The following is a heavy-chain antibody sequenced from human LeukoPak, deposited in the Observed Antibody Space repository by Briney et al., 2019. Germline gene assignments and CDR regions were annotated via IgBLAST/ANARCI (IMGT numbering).Heavy chain of an antibody. D-gene: IGHD2-21*02. CDR2: IYYSGST. CDR3: ARGPPHKFPSCGGDCYFDY. J-gene: IGHJ4*02. Sequence: SETLSLTCTVSGGSISSYYWSWIRQPPGKGLEWVGYIYYSGSTNYNPSLKRRVTISVNTSKNQFSLRLSSVTAADTAVYYCARGPPHKFPSCGGDCYFDYWGQGTLVTVSS. V-gene: IGHV4-59*01. CDR1: GGSISSYY.